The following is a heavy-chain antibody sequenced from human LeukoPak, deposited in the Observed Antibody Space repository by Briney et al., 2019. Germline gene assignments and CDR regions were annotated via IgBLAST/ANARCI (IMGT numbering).Heavy chain of an antibody. D-gene: IGHD3-10*01. CDR2: ITPFSGNT. J-gene: IGHJ5*02. CDR3: AALRGYGSGSYGLDP. CDR1: GYTFTYRY. Sequence: GASVKVSCKASGYTFTYRYLHWVRQAPGQALEWMGWITPFSGNTNYAQKFQDRVTITRDRSMSTAYMELSSLRSEDTAMYYCAALRGYGSGSYGLDPWGQGTLVTVSS. V-gene: IGHV1-45*02.